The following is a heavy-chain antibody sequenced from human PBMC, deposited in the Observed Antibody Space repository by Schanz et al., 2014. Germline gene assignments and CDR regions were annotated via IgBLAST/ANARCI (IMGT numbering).Heavy chain of an antibody. Sequence: QVQLVQSGAEVKKPGASVKVSCKASGYIFINSGISWVRQAPGQGLEWMGWISVYNHNKEYDQKFQGRVTMTTDTSTSTAYMELRSLRSDDTAVYYCARSAGRDFWSGYYTWFDYWGQGTLVTVSS. CDR3: ARSAGRDFWSGYYTWFDY. CDR1: GYIFINSG. D-gene: IGHD3-3*01. J-gene: IGHJ4*02. CDR2: ISVYNHNK. V-gene: IGHV1-18*01.